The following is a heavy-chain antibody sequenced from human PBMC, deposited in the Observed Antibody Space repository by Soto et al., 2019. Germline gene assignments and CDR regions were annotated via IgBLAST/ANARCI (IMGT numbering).Heavy chain of an antibody. CDR2: IIPIFGTA. J-gene: IGHJ4*02. CDR1: VGTFSSSA. D-gene: IGHD6-13*01. V-gene: IGHV1-69*05. CDR3: AADPSSSWYF. Sequence: SVKVSCKASVGTFSSSAISWVRQAPGQGLEWMGGIIPIFGTANYAQKFQGRVTITRDKSTSTAYMELSSLRSEDTAVYYCAADPSSSWYFSGQGTLVTVSS.